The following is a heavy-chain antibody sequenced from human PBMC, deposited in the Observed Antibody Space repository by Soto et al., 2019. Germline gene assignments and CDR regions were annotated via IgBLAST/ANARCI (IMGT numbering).Heavy chain of an antibody. CDR2: IYYSGST. CDR3: ARCASSCSLGF. Sequence: QVELQESGPGLAKPSQTLSLTCTVSGVSISSGDYYWSWIRQPPGKGLEWIGYIYYSGSTYYNPSLMSRVTISVDTSKNQFSLKLSSVTAADTAVYYCARCASSCSLGFWCQGTLVTDSS. V-gene: IGHV4-30-4*01. J-gene: IGHJ4*02. CDR1: GVSISSGDYY. D-gene: IGHD2-15*01.